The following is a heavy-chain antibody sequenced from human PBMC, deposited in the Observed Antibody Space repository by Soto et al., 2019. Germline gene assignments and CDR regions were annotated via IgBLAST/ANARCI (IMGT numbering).Heavy chain of an antibody. D-gene: IGHD6-13*01. Sequence: GASVKLCCKASRYTFTSYASSSARQAPKQGLEWMGWISAYNGNTNYAQKLQGRVTMTTDTSTSTAYMELSSLRSEDTAVYYCASGGIAPTRIPTFDYSGQGPLVTVSS. J-gene: IGHJ4*02. V-gene: IGHV1-18*01. CDR1: RYTFTSYA. CDR2: ISAYNGNT. CDR3: ASGGIAPTRIPTFDY.